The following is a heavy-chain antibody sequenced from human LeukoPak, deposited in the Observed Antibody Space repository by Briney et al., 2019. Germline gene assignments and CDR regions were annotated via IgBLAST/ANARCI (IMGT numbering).Heavy chain of an antibody. V-gene: IGHV3-23*01. Sequence: PGGSLRLSCAASGFTFSSYAMGWVRQAPGKGLQWVSAISSSGGATYYADSVKGRFTISRDNSRDTLYLQMNSLRAEDTAVYYCAKGYGGYWGQGTLVTVSS. CDR1: GFTFSSYA. CDR2: ISSSGGAT. J-gene: IGHJ4*02. D-gene: IGHD4-17*01. CDR3: AKGYGGY.